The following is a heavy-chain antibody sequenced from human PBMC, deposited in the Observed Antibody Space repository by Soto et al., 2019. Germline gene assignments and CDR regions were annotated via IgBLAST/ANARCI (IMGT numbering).Heavy chain of an antibody. CDR1: GHTFTSYY. J-gene: IGHJ6*02. Sequence: ASVKVSCKASGHTFTSYYMHWVRQARGQGLEWMGIINPSGGSTSYAQKFQGRVTMTRDTSTSTVYMELRSLRSEDTAVYYCARGRVYYDFWSGYSGRVYYYYGMDVWGQGTTVTVSS. V-gene: IGHV1-46*01. CDR3: ARGRVYYDFWSGYSGRVYYYYGMDV. D-gene: IGHD3-3*01. CDR2: INPSGGST.